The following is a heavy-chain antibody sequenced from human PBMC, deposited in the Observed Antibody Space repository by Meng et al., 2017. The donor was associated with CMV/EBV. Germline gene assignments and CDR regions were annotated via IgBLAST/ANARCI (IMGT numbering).Heavy chain of an antibody. CDR1: GYTLTSYG. CDR2: ISGYNGNT. J-gene: IGHJ6*02. V-gene: IGHV1-18*01. D-gene: IGHD2-2*01. Sequence: ASVKVSCKASGYTLTSYGISWVRQAPGQGLEWMGWISGYNGNTNYAQNLQGRVTMTTDTSTGTAYMELRSLRSDDTAVYYCGREGYQLELALYYYGMDVWGQGTTVTVSS. CDR3: GREGYQLELALYYYGMDV.